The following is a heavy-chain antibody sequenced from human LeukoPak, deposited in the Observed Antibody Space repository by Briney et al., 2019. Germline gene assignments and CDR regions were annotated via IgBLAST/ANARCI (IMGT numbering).Heavy chain of an antibody. Sequence: GGSLRLSCAASGFTLSDHFMDWVRQAPGKGLEWVGRSRNKANSYTTVYAASVKGRFTISRDYSANSLYLQMNSLEVEDTAVYFCARGHNSFDIWGQGTMVTVSS. CDR3: ARGHNSFDI. CDR1: GFTLSDHF. D-gene: IGHD2/OR15-2a*01. J-gene: IGHJ3*02. CDR2: SRNKANSYTT. V-gene: IGHV3-72*01.